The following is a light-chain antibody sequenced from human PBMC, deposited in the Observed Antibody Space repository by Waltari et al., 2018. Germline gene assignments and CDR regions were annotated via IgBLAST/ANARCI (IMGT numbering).Light chain of an antibody. CDR3: QHGYGTPYS. J-gene: IGKJ2*03. V-gene: IGKV1-39*01. CDR1: ENVNNY. CDR2: KAS. Sequence: DIQMAQSPSSLSASVGDRVTITCRASENVNNYLNWYQHKPGKAPNLLIYKASTLQSGVPSRFSGSGSGTDYTFTISSRQSEDVATYYCQHGYGTPYSFGQGTKVEIK.